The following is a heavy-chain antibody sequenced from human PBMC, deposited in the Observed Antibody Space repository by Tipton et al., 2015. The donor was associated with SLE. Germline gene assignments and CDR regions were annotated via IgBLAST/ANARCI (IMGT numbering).Heavy chain of an antibody. Sequence: SLRLSCAASGFSFNRYDMNWVRQAPGKGLEWVSSIRSSGSSIYYADTVKGSFTISGDTAQHSLYLQMNSLRAEDKGLYYSVRVGPGYCNGGSCYSLDYWGQGTLVTVSS. CDR1: GFSFNRYD. CDR3: VRVGPGYCNGGSCYSLDY. D-gene: IGHD2-15*01. CDR2: IRSSGSSI. V-gene: IGHV3-48*03. J-gene: IGHJ4*02.